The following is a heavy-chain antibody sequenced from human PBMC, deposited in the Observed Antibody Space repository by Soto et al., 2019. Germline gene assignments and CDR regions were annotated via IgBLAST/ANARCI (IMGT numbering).Heavy chain of an antibody. CDR1: GFSLSTSGMR. CDR3: ARQGIVNWFDP. V-gene: IGHV2-70*04. J-gene: IGHJ5*02. Sequence: PTLVNPTQTLTLTCTFSGFSLSTSGMRVSWIRQPPGKAVEWLARIDWDDDKFYSTSLKTRLTISKDTSKNQVVLTMTNMDPVDTATYYCARQGIVNWFDPWGQGTLVTVSS. D-gene: IGHD3-22*01. CDR2: IDWDDDK.